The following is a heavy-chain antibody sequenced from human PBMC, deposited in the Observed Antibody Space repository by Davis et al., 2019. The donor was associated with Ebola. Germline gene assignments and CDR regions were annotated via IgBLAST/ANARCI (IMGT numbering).Heavy chain of an antibody. CDR3: ARVYLFAFDS. Sequence: PGGSLRLSFVTSGFTSTSYSFNWVRQTPGKGLEWIAHINTRGDARVYADSVKGQFTITRDDATNSLSLQMDALKYEKTAEYYCARVYLFAFDSWGQGTPVTVSS. J-gene: IGHJ4*02. CDR2: INTRGDAR. D-gene: IGHD3-16*02. V-gene: IGHV3-48*02. CDR1: GFTSTSYS.